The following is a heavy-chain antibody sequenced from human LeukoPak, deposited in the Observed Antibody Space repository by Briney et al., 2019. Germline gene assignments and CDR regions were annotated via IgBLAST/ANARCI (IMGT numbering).Heavy chain of an antibody. J-gene: IGHJ4*02. CDR2: ISSSSYI. Sequence: GALRLSCAASGFTFSNYSMNWVRQAPGKGLEWVSSISSSSYIYYADSVKGRFTISRDNAKNSLYLQMNSLRAEDTAVYYCAKGYSSSWYGGIIDYWGQGTLLTVSS. CDR1: GFTFSNYS. D-gene: IGHD6-13*01. V-gene: IGHV3-21*01. CDR3: AKGYSSSWYGGIIDY.